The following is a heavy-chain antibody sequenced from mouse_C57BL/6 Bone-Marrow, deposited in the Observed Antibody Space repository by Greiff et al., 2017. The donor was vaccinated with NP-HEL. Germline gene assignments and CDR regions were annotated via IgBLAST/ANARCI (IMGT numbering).Heavy chain of an antibody. D-gene: IGHD1-1*01. V-gene: IGHV6-3*01. Sequence: EVQGVESGGGLVQPGGSMKLSCVASGFTFSNYWMNWVRQSPEKGLEWVAQIRLKSDNYATHYAESVKGRFTISRYDSKSSVYLQMNNLRAEDTGIYYCTVYYYGSSYRYFDVWGTGTTVTVSS. CDR2: IRLKSDNYAT. CDR3: TVYYYGSSYRYFDV. CDR1: GFTFSNYW. J-gene: IGHJ1*03.